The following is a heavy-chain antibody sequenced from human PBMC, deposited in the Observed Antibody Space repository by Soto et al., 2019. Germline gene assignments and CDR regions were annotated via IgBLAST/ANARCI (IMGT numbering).Heavy chain of an antibody. CDR2: MSRGGST. J-gene: IGHJ4*02. CDR1: GVSIDSGYW. CDR3: ARDRLRGYDSSGFYS. V-gene: IGHV4-4*02. Sequence: SETLSLTCSVSGVSIDSGYWWGWVRQPPGKDLEWLGDMSRGGSTNYNPSLKSRVTMTTATSTNTVFLELRSLKSDDTAIYYYARDRLRGYDSSGFYSWGQGTMVTVSS. D-gene: IGHD3-22*01.